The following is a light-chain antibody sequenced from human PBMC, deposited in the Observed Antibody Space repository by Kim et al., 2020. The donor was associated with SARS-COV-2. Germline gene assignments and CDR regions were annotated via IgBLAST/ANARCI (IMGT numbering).Light chain of an antibody. J-gene: IGKJ2*01. CDR2: AAS. Sequence: SAYVGDRVTISCQASQDISSYLNWFQQKPGKPPKLLIHAASVLQSGVPSRFSGSGSGTDFTLTISGLQPGDSATYYCQQSYSTLYTFGQGTKLEI. V-gene: IGKV1-39*01. CDR1: QDISSY. CDR3: QQSYSTLYT.